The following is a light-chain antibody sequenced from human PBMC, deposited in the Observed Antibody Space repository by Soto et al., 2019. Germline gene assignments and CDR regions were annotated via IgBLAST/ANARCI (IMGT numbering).Light chain of an antibody. J-gene: IGKJ2*01. V-gene: IGKV3-20*01. CDR2: ATS. CDR3: QQYDNSPGYT. CDR1: QSVSSRD. Sequence: EIVLTQSPGTLSLSPGERATLSCRARQSVSSRDLAWYQQKPGQAPRLLIYATSSRAAGIPDRFSGSGSGTDFTLTISRLEPEDFAVYYCQQYDNSPGYTFGQGTKVDIK.